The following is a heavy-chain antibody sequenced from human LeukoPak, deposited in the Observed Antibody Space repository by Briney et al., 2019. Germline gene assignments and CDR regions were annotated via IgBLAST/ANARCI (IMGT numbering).Heavy chain of an antibody. CDR3: AKDGANYYGSGSYSRFDY. D-gene: IGHD3-10*01. Sequence: GSLRLSCAASGFTFSSYAMSWVRQAPGKGLECVSAISGSGGSTYYADSVKGRFTISRDNSKNTLYLQMNSLRAEDTAVYYCAKDGANYYGSGSYSRFDYWGQGTLVTVSS. J-gene: IGHJ4*02. V-gene: IGHV3-23*01. CDR2: ISGSGGST. CDR1: GFTFSSYA.